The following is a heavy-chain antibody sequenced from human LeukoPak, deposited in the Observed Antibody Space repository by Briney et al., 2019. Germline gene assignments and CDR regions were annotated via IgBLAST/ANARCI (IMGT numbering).Heavy chain of an antibody. CDR2: IYYTGSI. CDR1: GVSISSIHSY. CDR3: ARPLAAHNALFDF. Sequence: SETLSLTCTVSGVSISSIHSYWGWIRQTPGKGLEWIRSIYYTGSIYYNPSLSSRVTISVDTSRNQFSLRLTSMTAADTAMYYCARPLAAHNALFDFWGQGTLVTVSS. D-gene: IGHD2-15*01. J-gene: IGHJ4*02. V-gene: IGHV4-39*01.